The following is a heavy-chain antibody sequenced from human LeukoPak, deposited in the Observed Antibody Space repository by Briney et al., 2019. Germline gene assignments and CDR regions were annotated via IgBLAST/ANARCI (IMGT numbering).Heavy chain of an antibody. J-gene: IGHJ4*02. V-gene: IGHV3-23*01. CDR1: GFTFSSHG. CDR2: ISPSADIT. D-gene: IGHD6-13*01. CDR3: AKSRSSSWPLYFDY. Sequence: GGSLRLSCAASGFTFSSHGMNWVRQAPGKGLEWISGISPSADITYYADSVKGRFTISRDNSENTLYLHMNSLRAEDTAVHYCAKSRSSSWPLYFDYWGQGTLVTVSS.